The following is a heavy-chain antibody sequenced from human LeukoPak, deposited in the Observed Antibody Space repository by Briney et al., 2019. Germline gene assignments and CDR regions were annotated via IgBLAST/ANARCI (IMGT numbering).Heavy chain of an antibody. J-gene: IGHJ6*04. CDR1: GYTLTELS. Sequence: ASVKVSCKASGYTLTELSMHWVRQAPGKGLEWMGGFDPEDGETIYAQKFQGRVTMTEDTSTDTAYMELSSMRSEDTAVYYCATPLNWARSGMDVWGKGTTVTVSS. D-gene: IGHD3-16*01. CDR3: ATPLNWARSGMDV. CDR2: FDPEDGET. V-gene: IGHV1-24*01.